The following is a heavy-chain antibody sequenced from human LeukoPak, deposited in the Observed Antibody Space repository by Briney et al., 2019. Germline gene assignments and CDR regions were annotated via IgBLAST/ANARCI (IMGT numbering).Heavy chain of an antibody. Sequence: GGSLRLSCVTSGFTFSGYWMHWVRQAPGKGLEWVSRIKGDGSSTSYADSVKGRFTISRDNAKNTLYLQMNSLRAEDTAVYYCAKSDWFDPWGQGTLVTVSS. CDR1: GFTFSGYW. J-gene: IGHJ5*02. V-gene: IGHV3-74*01. CDR2: IKGDGSST. CDR3: AKSDWFDP.